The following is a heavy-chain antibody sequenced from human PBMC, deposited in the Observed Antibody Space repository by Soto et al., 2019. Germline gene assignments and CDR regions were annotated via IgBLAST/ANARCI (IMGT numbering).Heavy chain of an antibody. V-gene: IGHV4-39*01. CDR2: IHYSGST. Sequence: PSETLSLTCTVSGGSIRSSTYYWGWIRQPPGKGLEWIGSIHYSGSTYYNPSLKSRVTISEDTSENQFSLKLSSVTAADTAVYYCARQITYYYGSGSYSERLPFSYWGQGTLVTVSS. CDR1: GGSIRSSTYY. CDR3: ARQITYYYGSGSYSERLPFSY. J-gene: IGHJ4*02. D-gene: IGHD3-10*01.